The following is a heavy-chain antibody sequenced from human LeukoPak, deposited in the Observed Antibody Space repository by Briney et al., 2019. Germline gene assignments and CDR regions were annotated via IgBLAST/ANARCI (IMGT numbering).Heavy chain of an antibody. D-gene: IGHD1-14*01. V-gene: IGHV5-10-1*01. CDR3: ATSSGNNPFDY. J-gene: IGHJ4*02. CDR2: ITPSDSYT. CDR1: AYSFTTFW. Sequence: KAGESLRISCKASAYSFTTFWISWVRQMPGKGLEWMGRITPSDSYTNYSPSFRGHVTISADKFITTAYLQWSSLRASDTAMYYCATSSGNNPFDYWGQGTLVTVSS.